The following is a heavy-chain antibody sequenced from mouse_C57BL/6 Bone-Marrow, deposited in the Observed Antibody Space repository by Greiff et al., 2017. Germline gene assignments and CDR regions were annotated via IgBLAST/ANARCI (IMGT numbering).Heavy chain of an antibody. CDR1: GYTFTSYW. J-gene: IGHJ3*01. Sequence: QVQLQQPGAELVMPGASVKLSCKASGYTFTSYWMHWVKQRPGQGLEWIGEIDPSDSSTNYNQKFKGKATLTVDKSSSTAYMQLSSLTTEDSAVYYCARGGYYDWVWFAYWGQGTLVTVSA. V-gene: IGHV1-69*01. CDR2: IDPSDSST. D-gene: IGHD2-3*01. CDR3: ARGGYYDWVWFAY.